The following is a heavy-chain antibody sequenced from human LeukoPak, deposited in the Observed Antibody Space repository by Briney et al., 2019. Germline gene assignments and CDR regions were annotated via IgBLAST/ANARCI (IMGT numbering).Heavy chain of an antibody. J-gene: IGHJ3*02. Sequence: SETLSLTCTVSGGSISSGDYYWSWIRQPPGKGLEWIGYIYYSGSTYYNPSLKSRVTISVDTSKNQFSLKLSSVTAADTAVYYCARDPIVGATTGAFDILGQGTMGTVSS. CDR2: IYYSGST. CDR1: GGSISSGDYY. V-gene: IGHV4-30-4*08. D-gene: IGHD1-26*01. CDR3: ARDPIVGATTGAFDI.